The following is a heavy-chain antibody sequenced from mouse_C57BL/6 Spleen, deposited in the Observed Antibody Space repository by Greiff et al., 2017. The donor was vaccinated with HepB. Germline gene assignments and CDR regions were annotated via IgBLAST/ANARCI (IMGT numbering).Heavy chain of an antibody. CDR2: ISDGGSYT. J-gene: IGHJ2*01. CDR3: ARSRVFDY. CDR1: GFTFSSYA. V-gene: IGHV5-4*03. Sequence: DVKLQESGGGLVKPGGSLKLSCAASGFTFSSYAMSWVRQTPEKRLEWVATISDGGSYTYYPDNVKGRFTISRDNAKNNLYLQMSHLKSEDTAMYYCARSRVFDYWGQGTTLTVSS.